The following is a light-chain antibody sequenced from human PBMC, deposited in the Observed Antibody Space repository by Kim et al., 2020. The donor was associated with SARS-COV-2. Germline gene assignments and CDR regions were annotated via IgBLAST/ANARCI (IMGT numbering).Light chain of an antibody. V-gene: IGLV1-51*01. CDR1: SSNIETNL. J-gene: IGLJ1*01. CDR3: ESWDSSLSVHV. Sequence: GQKVTISCSGSSSNIETNLGCWYQQLPGTAPKLLIYQTNRRSSGIPDRFSGSKSGTSATLVITGLQTGDEADYYCESWDSSLSVHVFGTGTKVTVL. CDR2: QTN.